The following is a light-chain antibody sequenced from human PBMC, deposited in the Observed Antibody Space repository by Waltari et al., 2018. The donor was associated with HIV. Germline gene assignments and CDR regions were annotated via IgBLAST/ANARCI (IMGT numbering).Light chain of an antibody. CDR2: EVT. Sequence: QSALTQPPSASGPPGQSVTISCTGTSRDIGRYDFVSWYQVRPGSVPQLIIYEVTKRPAGVPVRFSGSKSGNTASLTVSGLQTDDEADYYCSSYASNNTFVVFGGGTKLTVL. V-gene: IGLV2-8*01. J-gene: IGLJ2*01. CDR3: SSYASNNTFVV. CDR1: SRDIGRYDF.